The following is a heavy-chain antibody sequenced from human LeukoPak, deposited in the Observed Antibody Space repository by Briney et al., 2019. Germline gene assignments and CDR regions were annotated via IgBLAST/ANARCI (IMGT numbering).Heavy chain of an antibody. J-gene: IGHJ4*02. V-gene: IGHV4-59*01. CDR1: GGSISSYY. D-gene: IGHD2-2*01. Sequence: SETLSLTCTVSGGSISSYYWSWIRQPPGKGLEWIWYIYYSGSTNYNPSLKSRVTISVDTSKNQFSLKLSSVTAADTAVYYCARSNCSSTSCYRLPHFDYWGQGTLVTVSS. CDR2: IYYSGST. CDR3: ARSNCSSTSCYRLPHFDY.